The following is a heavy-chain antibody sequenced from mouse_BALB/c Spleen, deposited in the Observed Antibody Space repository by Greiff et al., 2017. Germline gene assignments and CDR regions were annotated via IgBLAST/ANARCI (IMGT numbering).Heavy chain of an antibody. CDR3: AREGYDRYFDV. CDR2: ISYDGSN. V-gene: IGHV3-6*02. Sequence: VQLQQSGPGLVKPSQSLSLTCSVTGYSITSGYYWNWIRQFPGNKLEWMGYISYDGSNNYNPSLKNRISITRDTSKNQFFLKLNSVTTEDTATYYCAREGYDRYFDVWGAGTTVTVSS. CDR1: GYSITSGYY. J-gene: IGHJ1*01. D-gene: IGHD2-2*01.